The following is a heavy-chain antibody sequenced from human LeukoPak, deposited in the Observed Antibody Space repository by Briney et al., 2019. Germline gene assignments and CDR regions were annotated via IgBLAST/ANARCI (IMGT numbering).Heavy chain of an antibody. D-gene: IGHD2-2*01. CDR1: GGSITRSQYY. Sequence: SQTLSLTCSVSGGSITRSQYYWGWVRQPPGKGLEWIGSVYYTGSTYYTPSLRSRVSLSVDTSKHQFSLRLTSVTAADTAMYYCAWALVAPAPPLFNIWGQGTIVIVSS. CDR2: VYYTGST. J-gene: IGHJ3*02. CDR3: AWALVAPAPPLFNI. V-gene: IGHV4-39*01.